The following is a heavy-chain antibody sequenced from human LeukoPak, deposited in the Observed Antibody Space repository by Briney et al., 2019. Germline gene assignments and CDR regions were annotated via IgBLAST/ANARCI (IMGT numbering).Heavy chain of an antibody. V-gene: IGHV3-48*02. J-gene: IGHJ4*02. D-gene: IGHD3-9*01. CDR3: ARDNDWAFHY. CDR2: INHNGEMI. Sequence: PGGSLRLSCAASGFTFSNYVMSWVRQAPGKGLEWDSYINHNGEMIFYPDFVKGRFTISRDNAKNSLYLQMNSLRDEDTAVYYCARDNDWAFHYWGQGTLVTVSS. CDR1: GFTFSNYV.